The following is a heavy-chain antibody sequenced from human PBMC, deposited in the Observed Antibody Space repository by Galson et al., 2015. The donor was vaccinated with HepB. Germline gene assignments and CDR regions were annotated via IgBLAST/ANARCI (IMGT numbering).Heavy chain of an antibody. J-gene: IGHJ4*02. CDR2: ISSDGSSI. Sequence: SLRLSCAASGFTFSSYWMHWVRQAPGEGPVWVSRISSDGSSISYADSVKGRFTTSRDNAKNTLYLQMNSLRAEDTAVYYCAKLIHFPGIGVDSWGQGTLVTVSS. CDR1: GFTFSSYW. V-gene: IGHV3-74*01. CDR3: AKLIHFPGIGVDS. D-gene: IGHD2-8*01.